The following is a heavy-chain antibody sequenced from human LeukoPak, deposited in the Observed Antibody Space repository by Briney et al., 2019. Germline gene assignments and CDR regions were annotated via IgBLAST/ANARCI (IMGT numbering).Heavy chain of an antibody. V-gene: IGHV4-61*02. J-gene: IGHJ3*02. CDR3: ARDLVGVIVGATRDAFDI. CDR1: GGSISSGSYY. Sequence: SETLSLTCTVSGGSISSGSYYWSWIRQPAGKGLEWIGRIYTSGSTNYNPSLKSRVTISVDTSKNQFSLKLSSVTAADTAVYYCARDLVGVIVGATRDAFDIWGQGTMVTVSS. D-gene: IGHD1-26*01. CDR2: IYTSGST.